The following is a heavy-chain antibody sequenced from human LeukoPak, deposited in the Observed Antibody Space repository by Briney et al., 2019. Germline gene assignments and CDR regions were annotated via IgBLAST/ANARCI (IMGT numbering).Heavy chain of an antibody. Sequence: PSETLSLTCTVSGGSIDSSSYFWGWIRQPPGKGLEWIGTIYYSGSTYYNPSLKSRLTISVDTSKNQFSLKLSSVTAADTALYYRGRGTGVPKAYYFDYWGQEPLATVSS. CDR2: IYYSGST. CDR3: GRGTGVPKAYYFDY. V-gene: IGHV4-39*01. CDR1: GGSIDSSSYF. J-gene: IGHJ4*02. D-gene: IGHD1-14*01.